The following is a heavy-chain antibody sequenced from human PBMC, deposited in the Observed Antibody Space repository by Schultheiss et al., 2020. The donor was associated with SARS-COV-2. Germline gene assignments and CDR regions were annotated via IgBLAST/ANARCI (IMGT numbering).Heavy chain of an antibody. J-gene: IGHJ5*02. D-gene: IGHD6-6*01. CDR3: ARVKTIAARFDP. Sequence: SETLSLTCTVSGGSISSYYWSWIRQPPGKGLEWIGYIYYSGSTNYNPSLKSRVTISVDTSKNQFSLKLSSVTAADTAVYYCARVKTIAARFDPWGQGTLVTVSS. CDR2: IYYSGST. CDR1: GGSISSYY. V-gene: IGHV4-59*01.